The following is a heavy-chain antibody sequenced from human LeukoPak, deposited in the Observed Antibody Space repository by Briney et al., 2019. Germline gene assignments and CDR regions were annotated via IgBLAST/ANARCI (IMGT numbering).Heavy chain of an antibody. CDR2: ISSDSRTI. D-gene: IGHD3-10*01. CDR3: ARYGSGTSYITNYFDY. CDR1: GFTFSSYS. V-gene: IGHV3-48*02. Sequence: GGSLRLSCAASGFTFSSYSMNWVRQAPGKGLEWVSYISSDSRTIYYADSVKGRFTISRDNAKNSLYLQMKSLRDEDTAVYYCARYGSGTSYITNYFDYWGQGTQVTVSS. J-gene: IGHJ4*02.